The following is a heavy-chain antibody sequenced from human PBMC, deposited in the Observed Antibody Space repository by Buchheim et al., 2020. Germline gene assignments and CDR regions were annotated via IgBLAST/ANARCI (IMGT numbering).Heavy chain of an antibody. CDR3: ATVGSSWSIFNY. V-gene: IGHV3-23*04. CDR1: GFTFTNYA. Sequence: EVHLVESGGGLVQPGGSLRLSCAASGFTFTNYAMSWVRQTPGKGLEWVSVISGSGGDTYYPDSVKGRFTLSRDNSKKPLYLHMNSLRVEDTAVYYCATVGSSWSIFNYWGQGTL. D-gene: IGHD6-13*01. J-gene: IGHJ4*02. CDR2: ISGSGGDT.